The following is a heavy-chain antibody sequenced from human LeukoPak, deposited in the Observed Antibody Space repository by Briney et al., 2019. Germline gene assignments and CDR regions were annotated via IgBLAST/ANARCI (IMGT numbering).Heavy chain of an antibody. Sequence: PGGSLRLSCAASEFTFSSYAMSWVRQAPGKGLEWVSTISGGGDVTYYADSVKGRFTISRDNSKNTLYLQMNSLRVEDTAVYYCARDSSMLRGPLVIYYFDFWGQGTLVTVSS. J-gene: IGHJ4*02. CDR3: ARDSSMLRGPLVIYYFDF. V-gene: IGHV3-23*01. CDR2: ISGGGDVT. CDR1: EFTFSSYA. D-gene: IGHD3-10*01.